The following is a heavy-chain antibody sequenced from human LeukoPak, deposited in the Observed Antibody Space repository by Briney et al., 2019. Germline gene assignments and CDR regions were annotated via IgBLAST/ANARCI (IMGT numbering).Heavy chain of an antibody. V-gene: IGHV4-39*01. D-gene: IGHD6-13*01. J-gene: IGHJ4*02. CDR3: TSDRRISWIYY. CDR2: IYYPGST. CDR1: GGSISSINYH. Sequence: SETLSLTCTVSGGSISSINYHWGWIRQPPGKGLEWIGTIYYPGSTYYNPSLKSRVTISVGTSKNQFSLRLSSVTVADTAIYYCTSDRRISWIYYWGQGTLVTVSS.